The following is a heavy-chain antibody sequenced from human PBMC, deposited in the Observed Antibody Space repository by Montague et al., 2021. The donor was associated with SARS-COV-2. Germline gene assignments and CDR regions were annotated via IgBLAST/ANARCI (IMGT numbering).Heavy chain of an antibody. V-gene: IGHV4-39*01. Sequence: SETLSLTCTVSGGSFSSSSYYWVWHRQLTGQGLEGIGSIYYSGNSYYNPSLQIPVTISVDTSKNQFSLKLSSVTAAATAEYYCARRSYGIMPGYAIPNWFDHWGQGTLVTVSS. J-gene: IGHJ5*02. D-gene: IGHD3-9*01. CDR3: ARRSYGIMPGYAIPNWFDH. CDR2: IYYSGNS. CDR1: GGSFSSSSYY.